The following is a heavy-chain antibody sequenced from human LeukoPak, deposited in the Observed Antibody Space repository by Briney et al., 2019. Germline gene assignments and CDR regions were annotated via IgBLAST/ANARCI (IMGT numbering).Heavy chain of an antibody. CDR2: IYTSGST. D-gene: IGHD2-2*01. V-gene: IGHV4-61*02. J-gene: IGHJ6*03. CDR3: ASAAQLYCSSTSCSPNHYYYYMDV. Sequence: SQTLSLTCTVSGGSISSGSYYWSWIRQPAGKGLEWIGRIYTSGSTNYNPSLKSRVTISVDTSKNQFSLKLSSVTAADTAVYYCASAAQLYCSSTSCSPNHYYYYMDVWGKGTTVTVSS. CDR1: GGSISSGSYY.